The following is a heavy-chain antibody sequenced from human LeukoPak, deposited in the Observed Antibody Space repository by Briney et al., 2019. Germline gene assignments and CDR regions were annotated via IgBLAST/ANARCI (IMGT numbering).Heavy chain of an antibody. Sequence: SETLSLTCTVSGGSISSYYWSWIRQPPGKGLEWIGYIYYSGSTNYNPSLKSRVTISVDTSKNQFSLKLSSVTAADTAVYYCAGGLWFGELYYYYGMDVWGQGTTVTVSS. CDR3: AGGLWFGELYYYYGMDV. V-gene: IGHV4-59*01. J-gene: IGHJ6*02. D-gene: IGHD3-10*01. CDR1: GGSISSYY. CDR2: IYYSGST.